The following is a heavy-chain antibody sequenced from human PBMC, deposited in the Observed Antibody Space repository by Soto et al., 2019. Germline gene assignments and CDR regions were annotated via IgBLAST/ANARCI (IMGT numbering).Heavy chain of an antibody. CDR3: VRYCTTTLCNGVATRTFDS. J-gene: IGHJ4*02. CDR1: RFTFSTYE. Sequence: GGSLRLSCAASRFTFSTYEMNWVRQAPGKGLEWVSYISSSGNSVYYADSVKGRFTISRDSSRNSLYLQMNSLRDEDTALYYCVRYCTTTLCNGVATRTFDSWGQGTLVTVSS. CDR2: ISSSGNSV. D-gene: IGHD5-12*01. V-gene: IGHV3-48*03.